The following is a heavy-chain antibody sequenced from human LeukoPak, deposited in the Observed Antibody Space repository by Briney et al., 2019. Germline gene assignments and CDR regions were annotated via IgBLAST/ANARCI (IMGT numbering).Heavy chain of an antibody. Sequence: SETLSLTCAVYGGSFSGYYWSWIRQPPGKGLEWIGEINHSGSTNYNPSLKSRVTISVDTSKNQFSLKLSSVTAADTAVYYCARGRITMVRGVITEQRKRRRGLYHFDYWGQGTLVTVSS. CDR2: INHSGST. CDR3: ARGRITMVRGVITEQRKRRRGLYHFDY. V-gene: IGHV4-34*01. D-gene: IGHD3-10*01. J-gene: IGHJ4*02. CDR1: GGSFSGYY.